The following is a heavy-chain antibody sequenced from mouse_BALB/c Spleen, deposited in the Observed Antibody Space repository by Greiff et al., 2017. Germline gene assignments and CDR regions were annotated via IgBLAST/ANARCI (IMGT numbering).Heavy chain of an antibody. Sequence: EVQRVESGGGLVKPGGSLKLSCAASGFTFSSYAMSWVRQTPEKRLEWVASISSGGSTYYPDSVKGRFTISRDNARNILYLQMSSLRSEDTAMYYCARGGYGNYHWYFDVWGAGTTVTVSS. CDR1: GFTFSSYA. J-gene: IGHJ1*01. V-gene: IGHV5-6-5*01. D-gene: IGHD2-1*01. CDR3: ARGGYGNYHWYFDV. CDR2: ISSGGST.